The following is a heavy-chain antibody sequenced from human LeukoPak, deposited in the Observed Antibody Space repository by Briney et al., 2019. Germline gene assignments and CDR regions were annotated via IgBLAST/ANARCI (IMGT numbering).Heavy chain of an antibody. V-gene: IGHV4-59*01. Sequence: SETLSLTCTVSGGSISSYYWNWIRQPPGKGLEWIGYIYYSGSTNYNPSLRSRVTISVDTSKNQFSLKLSSVTAADTAVYYCPRHEGWLQSDYYYGMDVWGRGTTVTVSS. CDR1: GGSISSYY. D-gene: IGHD5-24*01. CDR2: IYYSGST. J-gene: IGHJ6*02. CDR3: PRHEGWLQSDYYYGMDV.